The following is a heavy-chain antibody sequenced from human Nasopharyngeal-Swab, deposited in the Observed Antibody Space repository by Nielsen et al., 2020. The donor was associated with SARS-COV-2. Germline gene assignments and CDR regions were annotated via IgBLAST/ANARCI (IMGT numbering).Heavy chain of an antibody. Sequence: GGSLRLSCAASGFTFNSHGMHWVRQAPGKGLEWVAVISFDGSKKYYADSVKGRFTISRDSSKNTLYLQMNSLRAEDTAVYYCGREKGDYYYYYGMDVWGQGTTVTVSS. CDR2: ISFDGSKK. CDR3: GREKGDYYYYYGMDV. D-gene: IGHD3-16*01. V-gene: IGHV3-30*03. CDR1: GFTFNSHG. J-gene: IGHJ6*02.